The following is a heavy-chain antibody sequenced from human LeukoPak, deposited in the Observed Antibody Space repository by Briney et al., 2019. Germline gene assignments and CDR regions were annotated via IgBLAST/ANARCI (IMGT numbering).Heavy chain of an antibody. CDR3: ARGSGSYYNGFYGMDV. D-gene: IGHD3-10*01. CDR1: GGSISSYY. Sequence: SETLSLTCTVSGGSISSYYWSWIRQPPGKGLEWIGYIYYSGSTNYNPSLKSRVTISVDTSKNQFSLKLSSVTAADTAVYYCARGSGSYYNGFYGMDVRGQGTTVTVSS. CDR2: IYYSGST. V-gene: IGHV4-59*01. J-gene: IGHJ6*02.